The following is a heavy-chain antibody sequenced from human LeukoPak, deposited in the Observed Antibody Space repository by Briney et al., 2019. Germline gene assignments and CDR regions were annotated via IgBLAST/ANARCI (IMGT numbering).Heavy chain of an antibody. V-gene: IGHV4-34*01. D-gene: IGHD6-6*01. CDR3: ARGLGYSSSSHY. J-gene: IGHJ4*02. CDR2: INHSGST. Sequence: GSLRLSCAASGFTFSSYSMNWVRQPPGKGLEWIGEINHSGSTNYNPSLKSRVTISVDTSKNQFSLKLSSVTAADTAVYYCARGLGYSSSSHYWGQGTLVTASS. CDR1: GFTFSSYS.